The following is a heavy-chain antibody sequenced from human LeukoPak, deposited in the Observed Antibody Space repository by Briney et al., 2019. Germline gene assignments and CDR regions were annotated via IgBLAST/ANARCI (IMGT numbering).Heavy chain of an antibody. CDR3: ARSGGWDGMDV. J-gene: IGHJ6*02. V-gene: IGHV3-74*01. CDR1: GNYW. D-gene: IGHD1-1*01. CDR2: INSDGSWT. Sequence: GGSLRLSCVASGNYWMHWVRQAPGKGLVWVSHINSDGSWTSYADSVKGRFTISRDNSKNTLYLQMNSLRAEDTAVYYCARSGGWDGMDVWGQGTAVTVSS.